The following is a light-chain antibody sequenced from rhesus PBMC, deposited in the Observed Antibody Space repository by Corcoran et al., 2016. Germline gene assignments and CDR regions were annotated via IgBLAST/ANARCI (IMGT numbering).Light chain of an antibody. CDR1: ENVNNY. CDR2: KAS. J-gene: IGKJ2*01. Sequence: DIQMTQSPSSLSASVGDRVTITCRASENVNNYLNWYQQQPGKAPKLLIYKASTLQSGVPSRFSGSGSGTDYTFTISSLQPEDVATYYCQHGYGTPHSFGQGTKVEIK. CDR3: QHGYGTPHS. V-gene: IGKV1-74*01.